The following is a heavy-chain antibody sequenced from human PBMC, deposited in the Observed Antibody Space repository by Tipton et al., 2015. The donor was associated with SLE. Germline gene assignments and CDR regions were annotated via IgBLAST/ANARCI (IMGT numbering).Heavy chain of an antibody. CDR1: GVSISDHY. J-gene: IGHJ3*02. D-gene: IGHD7-27*01. Sequence: TLSLTCTVSGVSISDHYWTWIRQPPGKGLEWLAYVFYSGSSNFNRAHYNPSLMGRVTISVDKSKSQFSLRLNSVTAADTAVYYCARDRPGDRAFDIWGQGTLVTVSS. CDR3: ARDRPGDRAFDI. V-gene: IGHV4-59*11. CDR2: VFYSGSS.